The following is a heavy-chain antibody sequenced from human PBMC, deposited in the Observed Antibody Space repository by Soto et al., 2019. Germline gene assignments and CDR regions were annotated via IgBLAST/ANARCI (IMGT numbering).Heavy chain of an antibody. CDR1: GFTFSSYA. Sequence: GGSLRLSCAASGFTFSSYAMSWVRQAPGKGLEWVSAISGSGGSTYYADSVKGRFTISRDNSKNTLYLQMNSLRAEDTAVYYCAKTLKGSSGWYYFDYWGQGPLGTVSS. CDR3: AKTLKGSSGWYYFDY. J-gene: IGHJ4*02. D-gene: IGHD6-19*01. V-gene: IGHV3-23*01. CDR2: ISGSGGST.